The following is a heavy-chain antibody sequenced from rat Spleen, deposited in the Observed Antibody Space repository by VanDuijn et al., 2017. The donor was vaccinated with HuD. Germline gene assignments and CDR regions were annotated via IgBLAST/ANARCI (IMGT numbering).Heavy chain of an antibody. CDR2: ITNTGGST. V-gene: IGHV5S13*01. D-gene: IGHD1-12*03. CDR3: ARRPPYFYDGYYHYFDY. CDR1: GFTFSNYG. J-gene: IGHJ2*01. Sequence: EVQLVESGGGLVQPGRSLKLSCAASGFTFSNYGMAWVRQAPGKGLEWVASITNTGGSTYYPDSVKGRFTISRDNAKNTLYLQMDSLRSEDTATYYCARRPPYFYDGYYHYFDYWGQGVMVTVSS.